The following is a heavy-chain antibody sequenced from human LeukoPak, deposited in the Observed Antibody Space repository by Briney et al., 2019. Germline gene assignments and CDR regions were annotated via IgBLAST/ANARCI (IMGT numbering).Heavy chain of an antibody. CDR2: VDHTGST. J-gene: IGHJ6*03. CDR1: SGSISSSTYY. D-gene: IGHD4-11*01. Sequence: SETLSLTCTVSSGSISSSTYYWGWIRQPPGKGLEWIGYVDHTGSTKFNPSLNGRVSISRDTSNNFFSLRLRSVTAADTAVYFCARGRVSSSTWYSTYYYFFYMDFWGKGTTVTVSS. CDR3: ARGRVSSSTWYSTYYYFFYMDF. V-gene: IGHV4-61*03.